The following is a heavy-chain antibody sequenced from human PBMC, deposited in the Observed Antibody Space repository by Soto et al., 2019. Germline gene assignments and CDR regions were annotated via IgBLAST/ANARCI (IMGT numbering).Heavy chain of an antibody. D-gene: IGHD3-3*01. CDR1: GDAFTNYY. J-gene: IGHJ3*02. CDR3: TRESYRGRLEWAFDI. CDR2: INLSGGRT. Sequence: GASVKVSCKASGDAFTNYYFHWVRQAPGQGLEWMGLINLSGGRTSYAQKFQGRVTITRDTSTSTVYMEMSSLRSEDTAVYYCTRESYRGRLEWAFDIWGQGTMVTVSS. V-gene: IGHV1-46*03.